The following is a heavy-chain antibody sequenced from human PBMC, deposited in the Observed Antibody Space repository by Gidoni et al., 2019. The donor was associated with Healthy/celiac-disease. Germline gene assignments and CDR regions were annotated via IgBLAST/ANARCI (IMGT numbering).Heavy chain of an antibody. CDR1: GGSISSGSYY. CDR2: LYYSGST. V-gene: IGHV4-39*02. D-gene: IGHD3-22*01. Sequence: QLQLQESGPGLVKPSETLSLTCTVSGGSISSGSYYWGWIRQPPGEGLEWIGSLYYSGSTYYNPSLKSLVTMSEDMSKNQISLKLTSVTAADTAVYYCARERTYYYDSSAYSDYWGQGTLVTVSS. J-gene: IGHJ4*02. CDR3: ARERTYYYDSSAYSDY.